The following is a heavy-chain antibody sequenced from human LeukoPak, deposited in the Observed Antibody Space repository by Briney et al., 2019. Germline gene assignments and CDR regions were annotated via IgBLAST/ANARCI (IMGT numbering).Heavy chain of an antibody. CDR2: ISWNSGSK. Sequence: GGSLRLSCAASGFTFDEYAMHWVRQAPGKGLEWVSGISWNSGSKGYAGSVKGRFTISRDNAKNSLYLQMNSLRAEDTAVYYCARDRSVLLWFGTTAEDFDYWGQGTLVTVSS. V-gene: IGHV3-9*01. D-gene: IGHD3-10*01. CDR1: GFTFDEYA. CDR3: ARDRSVLLWFGTTAEDFDY. J-gene: IGHJ4*02.